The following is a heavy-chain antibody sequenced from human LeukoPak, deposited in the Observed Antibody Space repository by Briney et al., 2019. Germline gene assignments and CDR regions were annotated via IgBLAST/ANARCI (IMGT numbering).Heavy chain of an antibody. CDR2: INGDGRNI. Sequence: PGGSPRLSCVASGFTFSSYWMHWVRQDPRKGLVWVSRINGDGRNINYADSVRGRFTISRDNAKNSLYLQITSLRAEDTAVYFCAREKEQVNYYDSSPVDYWGQGTLVTVSS. J-gene: IGHJ4*02. CDR3: AREKEQVNYYDSSPVDY. CDR1: GFTFSSYW. D-gene: IGHD3-22*01. V-gene: IGHV3-74*01.